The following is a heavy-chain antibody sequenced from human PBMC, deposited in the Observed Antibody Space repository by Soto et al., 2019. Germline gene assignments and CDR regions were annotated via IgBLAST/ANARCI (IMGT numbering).Heavy chain of an antibody. CDR1: GFSLSTSRMC. J-gene: IGHJ6*02. Sequence: SGPTLVNPTQTLTLTCTFSGFSLSTSRMCVTWIRQPPGKALEWLALIDWDDDKYYNTSLKTRLTISKDTSKNQVVLTMTNMDPLDTATYYCALMVSLVGLDVWGQGTTVTVSS. D-gene: IGHD2-21*01. V-gene: IGHV2-70*01. CDR3: ALMVSLVGLDV. CDR2: IDWDDDK.